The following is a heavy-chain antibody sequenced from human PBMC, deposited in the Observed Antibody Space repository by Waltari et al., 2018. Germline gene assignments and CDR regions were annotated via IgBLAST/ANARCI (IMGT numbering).Heavy chain of an antibody. CDR3: AKQSIYSGYDPFDS. J-gene: IGHJ4*02. V-gene: IGHV3-23*04. CDR2: YSGSGGHT. Sequence: EVQLVESGGGLVQPGGSRRLSCAASGFTFSTSAMGWVRQSPGKGLVWVSTYSGSGGHTFYADSVTGRFTISRDNSKNTVTLQMNSLRAEDTAIYFCAKQSIYSGYDPFDSWGQGTLLTVSS. CDR1: GFTFSTSA. D-gene: IGHD5-12*01.